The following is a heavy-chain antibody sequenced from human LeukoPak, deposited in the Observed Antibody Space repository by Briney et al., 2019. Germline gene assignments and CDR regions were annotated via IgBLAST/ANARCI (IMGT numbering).Heavy chain of an antibody. Sequence: ASVKVSCKASGYTFTGYYMHCVRQAPGQGLEWMGRINPNSGGTNYAQKFQGRVTMTRDTSISTAYMELSRLRSNDTAVYYCARDVVVTATDYWGQGTLVTVSS. CDR3: ARDVVVTATDY. CDR2: INPNSGGT. CDR1: GYTFTGYY. J-gene: IGHJ4*02. V-gene: IGHV1-2*06. D-gene: IGHD2-21*02.